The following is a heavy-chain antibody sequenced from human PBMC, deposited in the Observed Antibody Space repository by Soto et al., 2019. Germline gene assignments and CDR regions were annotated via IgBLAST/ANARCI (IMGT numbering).Heavy chain of an antibody. J-gene: IGHJ4*02. CDR1: GFTFSSYA. CDR2: ISGSGGST. CDR3: AKDVRGIVVVDYFDY. Sequence: EVQLLESGGGLVQPGGSLRLSCAASGFTFSSYAMSWVRQAPGKGLEWVSAISGSGGSTYYADSVKGRFTISRDNSKNTLYLQMISLRAEDTAVYYCAKDVRGIVVVDYFDYRGQGTLVTVSS. D-gene: IGHD3-22*01. V-gene: IGHV3-23*01.